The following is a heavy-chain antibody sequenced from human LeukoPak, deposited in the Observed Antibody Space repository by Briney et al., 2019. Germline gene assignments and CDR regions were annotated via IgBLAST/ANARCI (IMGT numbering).Heavy chain of an antibody. J-gene: IGHJ2*01. Sequence: GGSLRLSCAASGFTFSSYDMHWVRHATGKGLEWVSAIGTAGDTYYPGSVKGRFTISRENAKNSLYLQMNSLRAGDTAVYYCARGGGLGYFDLWGRGTLVTVSS. CDR2: IGTAGDT. D-gene: IGHD4-23*01. CDR1: GFTFSSYD. CDR3: ARGGGLGYFDL. V-gene: IGHV3-13*01.